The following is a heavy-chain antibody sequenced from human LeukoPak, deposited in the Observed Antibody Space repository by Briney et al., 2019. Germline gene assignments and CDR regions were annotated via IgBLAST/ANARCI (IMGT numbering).Heavy chain of an antibody. D-gene: IGHD2-2*02. CDR1: GGSIRSYY. Sequence: PSETLSLTCTVSGGSIRSYYWRWIRQPPGKGLEWVVYLYYSGSTNYNPSLKRRVTMSIDTSKNQFSLELSSVTAADTAVYYCARVLYNGGYIQYWGQGTLVTVSS. V-gene: IGHV4-59*13. CDR3: ARVLYNGGYIQY. J-gene: IGHJ1*01. CDR2: LYYSGST.